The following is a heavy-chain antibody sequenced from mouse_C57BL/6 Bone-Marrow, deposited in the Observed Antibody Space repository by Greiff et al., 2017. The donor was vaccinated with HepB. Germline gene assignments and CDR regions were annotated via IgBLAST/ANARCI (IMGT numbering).Heavy chain of an antibody. D-gene: IGHD1-1*01. V-gene: IGHV14-4*01. CDR1: GFNIKDDY. CDR2: IDPENGDT. J-gene: IGHJ1*03. CDR3: TYLFITTVVADWYFDV. Sequence: VQLQQSGAELVRPGASVKLSCTASGFNIKDDYMHWVKQRPEQGLEWIGWIDPENGDTEYASKFQGKATITADTSSNTAYLQLSSLTSEDTAVYYCTYLFITTVVADWYFDVWGTGTTVTVSS.